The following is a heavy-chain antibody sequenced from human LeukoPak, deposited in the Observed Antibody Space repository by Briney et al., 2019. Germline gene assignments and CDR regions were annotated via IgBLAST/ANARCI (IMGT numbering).Heavy chain of an antibody. J-gene: IGHJ3*02. V-gene: IGHV3-48*01. Sequence: GGSLRLSCVGSGFTFSPYGMNWVRQAPGKGLEWISYISGGSSTIHYADSVKGRFTISRDNAKNSPYLQMNSVRVDDTAIYYCAKDYHYYDSSGYSDAFDIWGQGTMVTVSS. CDR2: ISGGSSTI. CDR3: AKDYHYYDSSGYSDAFDI. D-gene: IGHD3-22*01. CDR1: GFTFSPYG.